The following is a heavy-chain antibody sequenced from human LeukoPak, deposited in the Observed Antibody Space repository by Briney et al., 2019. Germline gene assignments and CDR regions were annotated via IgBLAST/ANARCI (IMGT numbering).Heavy chain of an antibody. V-gene: IGHV4-59*01. Sequence: SETLSLTSPVAAGPLSSYSWRWVRQPPGKGLEWVWYIHYDGITNYNPSLKSRVTISVDTSKNQFSLKLSSVTAADTAVYYCARDRLDFYYYYGMDVWGQGTTVTVSS. CDR1: AGPLSSYS. CDR2: IHYDGIT. J-gene: IGHJ6*02. CDR3: ARDRLDFYYYYGMDV. D-gene: IGHD6-25*01.